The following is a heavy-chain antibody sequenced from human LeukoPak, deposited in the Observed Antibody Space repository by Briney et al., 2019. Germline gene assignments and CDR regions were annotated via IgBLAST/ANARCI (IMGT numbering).Heavy chain of an antibody. CDR1: GGSFSGYY. Sequence: SETLSLTCAVYGGSFSGYYWSWIRQPPGKGLEWMGEINHSGSTNYNPSLKSRVTISVDTSKNQFSLKLSSVAAADTAVCYCARVRAYYDSSGPNSFDPWGQGTLVTVSS. V-gene: IGHV4-34*01. D-gene: IGHD3-22*01. J-gene: IGHJ5*02. CDR3: ARVRAYYDSSGPNSFDP. CDR2: INHSGST.